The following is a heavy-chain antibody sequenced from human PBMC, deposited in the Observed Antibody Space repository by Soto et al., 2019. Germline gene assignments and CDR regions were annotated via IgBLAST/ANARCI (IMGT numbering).Heavy chain of an antibody. J-gene: IGHJ5*02. D-gene: IGHD1-1*01. CDR3: AREDPGEGWFDP. CDR2: INAGNGNT. CDR1: GYTITSYA. V-gene: IGHV1-3*01. Sequence: QVQLVQSGAEVKKPGASVKVSCKASGYTITSYAMHWVRQAPGQRLEWMGWINAGNGNTKYSQKFQGRVTITRDTSASTAYMELSSLRSEDTAVYYCAREDPGEGWFDPWGQGTLVTVSS.